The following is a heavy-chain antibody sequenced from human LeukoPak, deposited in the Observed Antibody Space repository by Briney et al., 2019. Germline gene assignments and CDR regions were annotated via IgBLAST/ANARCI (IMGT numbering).Heavy chain of an antibody. Sequence: GGSLRLSCAASGFTFSDYYMSWIRQAPGKGLEWVSYISSSSSNRNYADSVKGRFTISRDNSENTLYLQVSSLRAEDTAIYYCVRDFSCSGGSCPLFDSWGQGTLVSVSS. V-gene: IGHV3-11*05. J-gene: IGHJ4*02. CDR2: ISSSSSNR. D-gene: IGHD2-15*01. CDR1: GFTFSDYY. CDR3: VRDFSCSGGSCPLFDS.